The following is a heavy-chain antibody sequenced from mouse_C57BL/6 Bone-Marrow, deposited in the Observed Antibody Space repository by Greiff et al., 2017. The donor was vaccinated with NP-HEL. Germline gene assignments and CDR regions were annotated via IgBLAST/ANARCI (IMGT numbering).Heavy chain of an antibody. CDR2: ISSGGSYT. Sequence: VKLMESGGDLVKPGGSLKLSCAASGFTFSSYGMSWVRQTPDKRLEWVATISSGGSYTYYPDSVKGRFTISRDNAKNTLYLQMSSLKSEDTAMYYCARHAHGYYGFAYWGQGTLVTVSA. CDR1: GFTFSSYG. CDR3: ARHAHGYYGFAY. V-gene: IGHV5-6*01. J-gene: IGHJ3*01. D-gene: IGHD2-3*01.